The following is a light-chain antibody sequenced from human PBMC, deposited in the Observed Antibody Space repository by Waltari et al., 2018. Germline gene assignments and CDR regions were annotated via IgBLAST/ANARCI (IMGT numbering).Light chain of an antibody. Sequence: EIVLTQSPGTLSLSPGDRATLSCRASQSVSSSYLAWYQQNPGQAPRLLICGASSRATGIPDRFSGSGSGTDFTLTISRLEPEDFAVYYCQQYGISPWTFGQGTKVEIK. CDR3: QQYGISPWT. CDR2: GAS. CDR1: QSVSSSY. V-gene: IGKV3-20*01. J-gene: IGKJ1*01.